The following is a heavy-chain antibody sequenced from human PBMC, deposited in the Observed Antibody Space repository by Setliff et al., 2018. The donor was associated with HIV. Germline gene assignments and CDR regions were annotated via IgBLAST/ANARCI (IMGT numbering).Heavy chain of an antibody. D-gene: IGHD1-26*01. J-gene: IGHJ3*02. CDR3: ARGQPQGGGTYWSAFDI. CDR1: GGSISSTY. V-gene: IGHV4-59*01. Sequence: SETLSLTCTVSGGSISSTYWSWTRQPPGKGLEWIGYIYYTGTTNYNPSFKSRVTISLDTSKTQFSLKLSSVTAADTAVYYCARGQPQGGGTYWSAFDIWGQGTMVTVSS. CDR2: IYYTGTT.